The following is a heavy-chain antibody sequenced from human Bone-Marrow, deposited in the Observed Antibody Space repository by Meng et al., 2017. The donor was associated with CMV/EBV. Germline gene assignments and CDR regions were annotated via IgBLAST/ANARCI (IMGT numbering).Heavy chain of an antibody. Sequence: GESLKISCAASGFTFSSYAMSWVRQAPGKGLEWVSAISGSGGSTYYADSVKGRFTISRDNSKNTLYLQMNSLRAEDTAVYYCARPDYAEAFDIWGQGTMVTVSS. D-gene: IGHD4/OR15-4a*01. CDR3: ARPDYAEAFDI. CDR2: ISGSGGST. CDR1: GFTFSSYA. V-gene: IGHV3-23*01. J-gene: IGHJ3*02.